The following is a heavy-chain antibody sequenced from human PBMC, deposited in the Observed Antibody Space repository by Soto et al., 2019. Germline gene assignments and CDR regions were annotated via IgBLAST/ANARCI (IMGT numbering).Heavy chain of an antibody. V-gene: IGHV1-46*01. CDR2: INPSGGNS. CDR1: GYTFTSYY. D-gene: IGHD3-3*01. J-gene: IGHJ4*02. CDR3: ARDGLIYDFWSGPLI. Sequence: QVQLVQSGAEVKKPGASVKVSCKASGYTFTSYYIHWVRQAPGQGLEWMGIINPSGGNSNYAQKFQGRVTMTIDSSTKTIYMVLSRLRYEDTAVYFCARDGLIYDFWSGPLIWGQGTPVTVSS.